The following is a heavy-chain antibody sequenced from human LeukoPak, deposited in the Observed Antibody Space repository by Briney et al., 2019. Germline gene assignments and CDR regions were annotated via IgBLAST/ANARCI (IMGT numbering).Heavy chain of an antibody. Sequence: SETLSLTCTVSGGSISSYYWSWIRQPPGKGLEWIGYIYYSGSTNYNPSLKSRVTISVDTSKNQFSLKLSSVTAADTAVYYCARGFSYHNNWFDPWGQGTLATVSS. CDR2: IYYSGST. V-gene: IGHV4-59*01. J-gene: IGHJ5*02. CDR3: ARGFSYHNNWFDP. D-gene: IGHD3-22*01. CDR1: GGSISSYY.